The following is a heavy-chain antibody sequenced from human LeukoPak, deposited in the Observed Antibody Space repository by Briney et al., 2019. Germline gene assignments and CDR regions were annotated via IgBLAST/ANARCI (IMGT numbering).Heavy chain of an antibody. CDR2: IIPIFGTA. V-gene: IGHV1-69*05. D-gene: IGHD3-22*01. CDR3: AAEGKDSSGYFH. J-gene: IGHJ4*02. Sequence: RGASVKVSCKASGGTFSSYAISWVRQAPGQGLEWMGGIIPIFGTANYAQKFQGRVTITTDESTSTAYMELSSLRSEDTAVYYCAAEGKDSSGYFHWGQGTLVTVSS. CDR1: GGTFSSYA.